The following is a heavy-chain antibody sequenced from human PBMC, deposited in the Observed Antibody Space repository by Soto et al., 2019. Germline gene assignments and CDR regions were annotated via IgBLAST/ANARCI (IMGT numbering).Heavy chain of an antibody. CDR3: ARTVDYGEYVGYYFDD. D-gene: IGHD4-17*01. CDR1: GGSISSYY. Sequence: SETLSLTCTVSGGSISSYYWSWIRQPPGKGLEWIGYIYYSGSTNYNPSLKSRVTISVDTSKNQFSLKLSSVTAADTAVYYCARTVDYGEYVGYYFDDWGQGTLVTVSS. J-gene: IGHJ4*02. V-gene: IGHV4-59*01. CDR2: IYYSGST.